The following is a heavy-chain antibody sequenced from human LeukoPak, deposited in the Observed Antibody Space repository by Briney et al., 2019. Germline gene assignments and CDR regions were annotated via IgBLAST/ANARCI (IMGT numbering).Heavy chain of an antibody. V-gene: IGHV1-8*01. CDR1: GYTFTSYD. CDR3: ARGPSAWWFDP. CDR2: MNPNSGNT. D-gene: IGHD6-25*01. J-gene: IGHJ5*02. Sequence: GASVKVSCKASGYTFTSYDINWVRQATGQGLEWMGWMNPNSGNTNYAQKLQGRVTMTTDTSTSTAYMELRSLRSDDTAVYYCARGPSAWWFDPWGQGTLVTVSS.